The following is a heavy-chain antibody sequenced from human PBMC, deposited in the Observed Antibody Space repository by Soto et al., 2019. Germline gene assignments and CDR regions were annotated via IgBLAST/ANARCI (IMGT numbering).Heavy chain of an antibody. D-gene: IGHD3-3*01. V-gene: IGHV4-39*01. J-gene: IGHJ2*01. CDR3: ARLTSWSDNWYFDL. CDR1: GGSISSSSYY. CDR2: IYYSGST. Sequence: SETLSLTCTVSGGSISSSSYYWGWIRQPPGKGLEWIGSIYYSGSTYYNPSLKSRVTISVDTSKNQFSLKLSSVTAADTAVYYCARLTSWSDNWYFDLWGRGTLVTVSS.